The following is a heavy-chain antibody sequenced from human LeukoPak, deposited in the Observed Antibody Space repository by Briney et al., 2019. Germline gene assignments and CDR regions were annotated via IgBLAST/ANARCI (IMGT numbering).Heavy chain of an antibody. Sequence: SETLSLTCTVSGGPIYSYYWSWIRQTAGKGLEWIGRLYPGVSTNYNPSLKSRVTMSVDTSKNQFALKLSSVTAADTAVYYCARDWRYSSSWPNWFDPWGQGTLVTVSS. V-gene: IGHV4-4*07. CDR1: GGPIYSYY. CDR2: LYPGVST. CDR3: ARDWRYSSSWPNWFDP. D-gene: IGHD6-13*01. J-gene: IGHJ5*02.